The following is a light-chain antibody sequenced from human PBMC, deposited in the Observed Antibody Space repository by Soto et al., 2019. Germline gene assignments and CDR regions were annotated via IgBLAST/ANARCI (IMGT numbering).Light chain of an antibody. Sequence: QSALTQPPSASGSPGQSVTISCTGTSSDVGGYNYVSWYQQHPGKAPKLMIYDVTKRPSGVPDRFSGSKSGYTASLTVSGLQAEDEADYYCSSFAGGNIDVFGTGTKVTVL. J-gene: IGLJ1*01. CDR2: DVT. CDR1: SSDVGGYNY. CDR3: SSFAGGNIDV. V-gene: IGLV2-8*01.